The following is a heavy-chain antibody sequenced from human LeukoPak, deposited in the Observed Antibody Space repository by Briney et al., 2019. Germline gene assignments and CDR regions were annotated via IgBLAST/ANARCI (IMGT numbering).Heavy chain of an antibody. V-gene: IGHV3-7*01. J-gene: IGHJ4*02. D-gene: IGHD1-26*01. Sequence: GGSLRLSCAAPGFTFSNSWMASVRQAPGKGLEWVPNIKQDGSTKHYADSLKDRFTISRDNPKNLLYVQMNSLRADDTAVYYCARDTDGSLDYWGQGILVTVAS. CDR3: ARDTDGSLDY. CDR2: IKQDGSTK. CDR1: GFTFSNSW.